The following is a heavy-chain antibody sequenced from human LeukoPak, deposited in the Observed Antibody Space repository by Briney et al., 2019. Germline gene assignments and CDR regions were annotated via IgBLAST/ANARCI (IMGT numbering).Heavy chain of an antibody. J-gene: IGHJ5*02. CDR3: ARSPSGPNPFDP. CDR1: GGSVSGTRYF. Sequence: PSETLSLTCTFSGGSVSGTRYFWGWIRQPPGKGLEWIGSIYYRGSTYYNPSLKSRVTISVDTSKNQFSLRLKSVTSADTAVYYCARSPSGPNPFDPWGQGTLVTVSS. V-gene: IGHV4-39*01. CDR2: IYYRGST.